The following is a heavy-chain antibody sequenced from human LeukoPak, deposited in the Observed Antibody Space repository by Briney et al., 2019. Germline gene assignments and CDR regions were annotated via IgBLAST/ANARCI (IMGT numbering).Heavy chain of an antibody. CDR1: GFTFSSYA. CDR3: VKDMNPGGADV. D-gene: IGHD3-10*01. Sequence: PGGSLRLSCSASGFTFSSYAMHWVRQAPGKGLEYVSAISSNGGSTYYADSVKGRFTISRDNSKNTLYLQMNSLRPEDTALYYCVKDMNPGGADVWGQGTTVTVSS. J-gene: IGHJ6*02. V-gene: IGHV3-64D*06. CDR2: ISSNGGST.